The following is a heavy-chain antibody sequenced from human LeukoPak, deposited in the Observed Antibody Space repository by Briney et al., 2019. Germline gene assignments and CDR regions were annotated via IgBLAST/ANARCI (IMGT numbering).Heavy chain of an antibody. CDR1: GGSISSYY. V-gene: IGHV4-59*08. J-gene: IGHJ4*02. CDR2: IYYSGST. D-gene: IGHD5-24*01. CDR3: ARLRDGYNWETSRLDY. Sequence: SEALSLTCTVSGGSISSYYWSWIRQPPGKGLEWIGYIYYSGSTNYNPSLKSRVTISVDTSKNQFSLKLSSVTAADTAVYYCARLRDGYNWETSRLDYWGQGTLVTVSS.